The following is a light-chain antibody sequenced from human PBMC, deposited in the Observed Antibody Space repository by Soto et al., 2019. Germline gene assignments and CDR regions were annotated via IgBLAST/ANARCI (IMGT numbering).Light chain of an antibody. V-gene: IGLV2-18*02. CDR3: LSFTNSDTYV. J-gene: IGLJ1*01. CDR2: DVI. CDR1: SNAVGSYNR. Sequence: SVLTQPPSVSRSPGQSVVISCTGTSNAVGSYNRVSWYQQPPGTAPKLMIYDVISRPSGVPDRFSGSKSGNTASLTISGLQPEDEADYYCLSFTNSDTYVFGTGTKVTVL.